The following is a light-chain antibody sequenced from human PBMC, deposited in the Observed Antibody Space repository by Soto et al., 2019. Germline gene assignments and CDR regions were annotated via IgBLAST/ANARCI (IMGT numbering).Light chain of an antibody. CDR2: GNT. CDR1: SSNIGSGYD. CDR3: SSYTNINTRACV. J-gene: IGLJ1*01. V-gene: IGLV1-40*01. Sequence: QSVLTQPPSVSGAPGQRVTISCTGGSSNIGSGYDVHWYQQLPGTAPKLLIYGNTNRPSGVPDRVSASTSGNTASLTISGLQAEDEAEYYCSSYTNINTRACVFGTGTKVTVL.